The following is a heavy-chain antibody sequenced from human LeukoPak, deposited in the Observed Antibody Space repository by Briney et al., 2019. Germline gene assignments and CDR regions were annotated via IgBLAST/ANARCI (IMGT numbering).Heavy chain of an antibody. D-gene: IGHD1-1*01. J-gene: IGHJ4*02. V-gene: IGHV4-59*01. Sequence: SETLSLTCTVSGGSINGYYWSWIRQPPGKGLEWIGYIYYSGSTNYNPSLKSRATISVDTSKNQFSLKLSSVTAADTAVYYCAREYWNDYWGQGSLVTVSS. CDR2: IYYSGST. CDR3: AREYWNDY. CDR1: GGSINGYY.